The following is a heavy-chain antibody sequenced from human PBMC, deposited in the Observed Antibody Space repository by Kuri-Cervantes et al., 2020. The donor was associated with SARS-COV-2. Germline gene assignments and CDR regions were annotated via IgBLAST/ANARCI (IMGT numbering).Heavy chain of an antibody. CDR1: GGSISSHY. J-gene: IGHJ4*02. D-gene: IGHD1-1*01. CDR2: IYYSGST. V-gene: IGHV4-59*11. CDR3: AREHTTGNFDY. Sequence: SETLSLTCTVSGGSISSHYWSWIRQPPGKGLEWIGYIYYSGSTNYNPSLKSRVTISVDTSKNQFSLKLSSVTAADTAVYYCAREHTTGNFDYWGQGTLVTVSS.